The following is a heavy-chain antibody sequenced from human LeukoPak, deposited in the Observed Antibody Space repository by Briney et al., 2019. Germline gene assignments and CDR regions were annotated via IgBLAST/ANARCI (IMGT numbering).Heavy chain of an antibody. Sequence: PGGSLRLSCAASGFTFSSYSMNWVRQAPGKGLEWVSSISSSSSYIYYADSVKGRFTISRDNAKNSLYLQMNSLRAEDTALYYCAKDIVRFGSSRPSGFDPWGQGTLVTVSS. J-gene: IGHJ5*02. CDR1: GFTFSSYS. D-gene: IGHD6-13*01. CDR2: ISSSSSYI. CDR3: AKDIVRFGSSRPSGFDP. V-gene: IGHV3-21*04.